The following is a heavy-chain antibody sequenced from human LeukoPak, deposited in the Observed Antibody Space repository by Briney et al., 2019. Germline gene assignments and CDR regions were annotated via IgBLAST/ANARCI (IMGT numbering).Heavy chain of an antibody. V-gene: IGHV3-48*01. CDR2: ISSSSTI. CDR1: GFTFSSYS. J-gene: IGHJ6*03. CDR3: ARVEHYYYYYYMDV. Sequence: GGSLRLSCAASGFTFSSYSMNWVRQAPGKGLEWVSSISSSSTIYYADSVKGRFTISRDNAKNSLYLQMNSLRAEDTAVYYCARVEHYYYYYYMDVWGKGTTVTVSS.